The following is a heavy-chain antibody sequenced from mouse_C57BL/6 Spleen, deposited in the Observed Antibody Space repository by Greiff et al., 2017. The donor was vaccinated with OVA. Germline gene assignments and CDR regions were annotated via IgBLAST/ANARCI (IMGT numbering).Heavy chain of an antibody. CDR1: GYTFTSYW. CDR2: IHPNSGST. V-gene: IGHV1-64*01. CDR3: ARGGYDYDGARDY. D-gene: IGHD2-4*01. J-gene: IGHJ4*01. Sequence: QVQLQQPGAELVKPGASVKLSCKASGYTFTSYWMHWVKQRPGQGLEWIGMIHPNSGSTNYNEKFKSKATLTVDKSSSTAYMQLSSLTSEDSAVYYCARGGYDYDGARDYWGQGTSVTVSS.